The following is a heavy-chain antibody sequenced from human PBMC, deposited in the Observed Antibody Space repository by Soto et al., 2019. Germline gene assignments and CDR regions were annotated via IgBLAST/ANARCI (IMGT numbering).Heavy chain of an antibody. CDR2: IIPMIGTT. CDR1: GDTFRSYT. Sequence: VXSLKVSCKDSGDTFRSYTISWVRQAPGQGLEWMGWIIPMIGTTKYAQKLQGGVTITTDKSTSTAYMELSSLRSEDTAVYYFARGRDGYNPAHTFYFDSWGQGTLVTASS. CDR3: ARGRDGYNPAHTFYFDS. V-gene: IGHV1-69*08. J-gene: IGHJ4*02. D-gene: IGHD5-12*01.